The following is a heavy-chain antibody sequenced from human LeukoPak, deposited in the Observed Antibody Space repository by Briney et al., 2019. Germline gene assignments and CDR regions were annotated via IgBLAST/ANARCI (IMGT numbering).Heavy chain of an antibody. CDR2: ISGSGGST. CDR1: GFTFSSYA. Sequence: GGSLRLSCAASGFTFSSYAMSWVRQAPGKGLEWVSAISGSGGSTYYADSVKGRFTISRDNSKNTLYLQMNSLRAEDTAVYYCAKDLSWHSSGDYDFDYWGQGTLVTVSS. J-gene: IGHJ4*02. D-gene: IGHD6-19*01. CDR3: AKDLSWHSSGDYDFDY. V-gene: IGHV3-23*01.